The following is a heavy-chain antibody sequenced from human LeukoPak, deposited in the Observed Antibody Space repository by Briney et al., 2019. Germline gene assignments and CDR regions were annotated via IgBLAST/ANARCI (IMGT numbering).Heavy chain of an antibody. J-gene: IGHJ4*02. CDR1: GGSISGYY. V-gene: IGHV4-4*07. CDR2: IYSSGST. Sequence: SETLSLTCTVSGGSISGYYWSWIRQPAGKGLEWIGRIYSSGSTNYNPSLKSRATMSVDTSKNQFSLKLGSVTAADTAVYYCTRLEYSTSFFDYWGQGTLVTVSS. CDR3: TRLEYSTSFFDY. D-gene: IGHD6-6*01.